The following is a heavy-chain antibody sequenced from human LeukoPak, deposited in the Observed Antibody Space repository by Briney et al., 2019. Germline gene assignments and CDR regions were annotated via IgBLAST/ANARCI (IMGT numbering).Heavy chain of an antibody. J-gene: IGHJ4*02. D-gene: IGHD3-3*01. CDR3: ARAAATIFGVVTHFDY. CDR2: ISYDGSNK. V-gene: IGHV3-30-3*01. CDR1: GFTFSSYA. Sequence: PGGSLRLSCAASGFTFSSYAMHWVRQAPGKGLEWVAVISYDGSNKYYADSVKGRFTISRDNSKNTLYLQMNSLRAEDTAVYYCARAAATIFGVVTHFDYWGQGTPVTVSS.